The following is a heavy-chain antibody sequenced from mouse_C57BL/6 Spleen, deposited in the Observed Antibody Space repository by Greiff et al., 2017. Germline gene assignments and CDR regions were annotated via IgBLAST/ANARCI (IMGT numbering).Heavy chain of an antibody. CDR3: AREGYYYGSRVPDWYFDV. D-gene: IGHD1-1*01. Sequence: EVQLVESGPELVKPGASVKISCKASGYSFTDYNMNWVKQSNGKSLEWIGVINPNYGTTSYNQKFKGKATLTVDQSSSTAYMQLNSLTSEDSAVYYCAREGYYYGSRVPDWYFDVWGTGTTVTVSS. CDR1: GYSFTDYN. CDR2: INPNYGTT. J-gene: IGHJ1*03. V-gene: IGHV1-39*01.